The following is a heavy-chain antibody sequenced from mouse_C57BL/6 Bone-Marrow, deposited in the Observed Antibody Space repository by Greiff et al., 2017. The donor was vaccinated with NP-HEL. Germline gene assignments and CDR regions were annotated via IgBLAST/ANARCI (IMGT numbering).Heavy chain of an antibody. D-gene: IGHD3-2*02. CDR3: AREDGQLRLRDWFAY. J-gene: IGHJ3*01. CDR1: GFTFSSYA. CDR2: ISDGGSYT. V-gene: IGHV5-4*01. Sequence: DVMLVESGGGLVKPGGSLKLSCAASGFTFSSYAMSWVRQTPEKRLEWVATISDGGSYTYYPDNVKGRFTISRDNAKNNLYLQMSHLKSEDTAMYYCAREDGQLRLRDWFAYWGQGTLVTVSA.